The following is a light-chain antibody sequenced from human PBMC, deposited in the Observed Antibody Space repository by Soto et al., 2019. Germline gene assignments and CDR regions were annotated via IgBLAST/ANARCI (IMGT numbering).Light chain of an antibody. Sequence: DIQMTHSASSLSASVVDRVTITCRASQSISSYLNWYQQKPGKAPKLLIYAASSLQSGVPSRFSGSGSGTDFTLTISSLQPEDFATYYCQQSYSTPWTFGQGTKVDI. J-gene: IGKJ1*01. CDR3: QQSYSTPWT. V-gene: IGKV1-39*01. CDR1: QSISSY. CDR2: AAS.